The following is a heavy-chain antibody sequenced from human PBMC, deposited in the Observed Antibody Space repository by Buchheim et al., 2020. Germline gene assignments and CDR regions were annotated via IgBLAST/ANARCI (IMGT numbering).Heavy chain of an antibody. D-gene: IGHD3-10*01. V-gene: IGHV4-39*07. CDR3: ARGGPDYYGVGSYHSNWFDP. Sequence: QQQLQESGPGLVKPSETLSLTCTVSGGSISNSDSYYWGWIRQPPGKGLEWIGEINHSGTTNYHPSLKSRVTISLHTSKNQFSLKLSSVTAADTAVYYCARGGPDYYGVGSYHSNWFDPWGQGTL. CDR1: GGSISNSDSYY. CDR2: INHSGTT. J-gene: IGHJ5*01.